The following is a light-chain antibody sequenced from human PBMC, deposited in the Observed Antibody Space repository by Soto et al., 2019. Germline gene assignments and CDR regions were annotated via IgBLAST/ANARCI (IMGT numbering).Light chain of an antibody. J-gene: IGKJ5*01. CDR2: VAS. CDR3: QQAHRPPLP. CDR1: QNINSW. V-gene: IGKV1-12*01. Sequence: IQMTQSPSSVSAFVGDRVTITCRASQNINSWLAWYQQKPGKAPKLLIYVASTLQSGVPSRFSGSGYGTQFTLTISSLQPDDFATYHRQQAHRPPLPFGEGRRVEI.